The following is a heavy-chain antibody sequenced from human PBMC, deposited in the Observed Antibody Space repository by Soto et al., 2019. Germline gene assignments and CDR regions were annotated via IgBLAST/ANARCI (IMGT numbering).Heavy chain of an antibody. Sequence: SVKVSCKASGGTFSSYAISWVRQAPGQGLEWMGGIIPIFGTANYAQKFQGRVTITADESTSTAYMELSSLRSEDTAVYYCARSRDIVVLPGINYYYYGMDVWGQGTTVTVSS. D-gene: IGHD2-2*01. V-gene: IGHV1-69*13. J-gene: IGHJ6*02. CDR1: GGTFSSYA. CDR3: ARSRDIVVLPGINYYYYGMDV. CDR2: IIPIFGTA.